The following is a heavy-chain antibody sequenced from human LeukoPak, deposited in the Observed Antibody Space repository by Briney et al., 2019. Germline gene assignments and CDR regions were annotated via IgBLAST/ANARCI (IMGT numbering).Heavy chain of an antibody. CDR2: IYYSGIT. V-gene: IGHV4-39*01. CDR3: AALGYCSYGICYTGGDDAFDV. D-gene: IGHD2-8*01. Sequence: SETLSLTCTVSGGSISSDGFYWSWIRQPPGKGLEWIGSIYYSGITYYNPSLKSRVTISIDTSKNHFSLKLNSVTAADTAVYYCAALGYCSYGICYTGGDDAFDVWGQGTMVTVSS. CDR1: GGSISSDGFY. J-gene: IGHJ3*01.